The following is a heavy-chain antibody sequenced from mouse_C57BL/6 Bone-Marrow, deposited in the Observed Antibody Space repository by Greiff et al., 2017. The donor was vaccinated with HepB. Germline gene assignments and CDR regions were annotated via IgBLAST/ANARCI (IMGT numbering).Heavy chain of an antibody. CDR3: ARYRSSGYDYFDY. Sequence: VQLQQPGAELVMPGASVKLSCKASGYTFTSYWMHWVKQRPGQGLEWIGEIDPSDSYTNYNQKFKGKSTLTVDKSSSTAYMQLSSQTSEDSAVYYCARYRSSGYDYFDYWGQGTTLTVSS. J-gene: IGHJ2*01. CDR2: IDPSDSYT. V-gene: IGHV1-69*01. D-gene: IGHD3-2*02. CDR1: GYTFTSYW.